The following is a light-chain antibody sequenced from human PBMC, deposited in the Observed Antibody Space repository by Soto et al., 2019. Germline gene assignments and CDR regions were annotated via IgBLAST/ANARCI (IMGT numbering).Light chain of an antibody. CDR3: QQYYTTPWT. Sequence: DIVMTNSPEALAVSLRERATIHCKPRQSVLYSSNNKNYLAWYQQKKGQPPKAIIYWASTRESGVPDRFSGSGSGTDFNLTISSLQPEDVAVYYCQQYYTTPWTFGQGTKVDIK. J-gene: IGKJ1*01. V-gene: IGKV4-1*01. CDR1: QSVLYSSNNKNY. CDR2: WAS.